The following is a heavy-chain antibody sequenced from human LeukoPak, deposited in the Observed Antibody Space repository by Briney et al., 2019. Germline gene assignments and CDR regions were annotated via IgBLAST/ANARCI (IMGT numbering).Heavy chain of an antibody. CDR3: ARDIAAAGLFFDY. CDR2: IRYDGSNK. J-gene: IGHJ4*02. CDR1: GFTFSSYG. D-gene: IGHD6-13*01. V-gene: IGHV3-30*02. Sequence: GGSLRLSCAASGFTFSSYGMHWVRQAPGKGLEGVAFIRYDGSNKYYADSVKGRFTISRDNSKNTLYLQMNSLRAEDTSVYYCARDIAAAGLFFDYWGQGTLVTVAS.